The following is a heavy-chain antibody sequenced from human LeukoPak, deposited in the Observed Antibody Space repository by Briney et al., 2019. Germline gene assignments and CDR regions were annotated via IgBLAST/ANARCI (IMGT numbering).Heavy chain of an antibody. CDR3: ARDLLDL. J-gene: IGHJ2*01. Sequence: SETLSLTCTVSGGSISSSSYYWGWIRQPPGKGLEWIGSIYYSGSTYYNPSLKSRVTISVDTSKNQFSLKLSSVTAADTAVYYCARDLLDLWGPGTLVTVSS. CDR2: IYYSGST. CDR1: GGSISSSSYY. V-gene: IGHV4-39*07.